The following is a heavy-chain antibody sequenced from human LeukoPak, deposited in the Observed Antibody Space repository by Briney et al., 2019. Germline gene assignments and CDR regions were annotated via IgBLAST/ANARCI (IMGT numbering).Heavy chain of an antibody. CDR2: IKSDGSST. D-gene: IGHD6-19*01. J-gene: IGHJ4*02. Sequence: GGSLRLSCAASGFTFSSYWMHWVRQAPGKGLVWVSRIKSDGSSTSYADSEKGRFTISRDNAKNTLYLQMSSLRAEDTAVYYCARDQGIAVVFDYWGQGTLVTVSS. CDR1: GFTFSSYW. V-gene: IGHV3-74*01. CDR3: ARDQGIAVVFDY.